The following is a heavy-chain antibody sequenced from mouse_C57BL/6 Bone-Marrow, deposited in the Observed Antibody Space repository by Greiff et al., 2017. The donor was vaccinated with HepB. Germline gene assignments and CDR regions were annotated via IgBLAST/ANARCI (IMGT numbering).Heavy chain of an antibody. CDR2: IDPETGGT. V-gene: IGHV1-15*01. CDR1: GYTFTDYE. Sequence: QVQLKQSGAELVRPGASVTLSCKASGYTFTDYEMHWVKQTPVHGLEWIGAIDPETGGTAYNQKFKGKAILTADKSSSTAYMELRSLTSEDSAVYYCTRGGKIVSTGTGAYWGQGTLVTVSA. D-gene: IGHD4-1*02. CDR3: TRGGKIVSTGTGAY. J-gene: IGHJ3*01.